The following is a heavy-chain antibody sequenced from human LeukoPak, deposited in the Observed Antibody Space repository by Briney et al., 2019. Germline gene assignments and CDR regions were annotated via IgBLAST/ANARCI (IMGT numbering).Heavy chain of an antibody. V-gene: IGHV1-2*02. CDR3: ARGTGEGYSYGRYYFDY. Sequence: ASVKVSCKASGYTFTGYYMHWVRQAPAQGLEGMGWINPNRGGTNDAQKFQGRVTMTMDTSMSTAYMELSRLRSDHTAGYYCARGTGEGYSYGRYYFDYWGQGTLVTVSS. CDR2: INPNRGGT. CDR1: GYTFTGYY. D-gene: IGHD5-18*01. J-gene: IGHJ4*02.